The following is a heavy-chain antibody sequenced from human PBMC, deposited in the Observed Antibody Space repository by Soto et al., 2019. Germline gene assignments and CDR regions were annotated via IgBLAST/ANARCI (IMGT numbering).Heavy chain of an antibody. CDR3: SRPSYYYDSSGFEPGAFDI. Sequence: PGGSLRLSCTGSGFTFGNNAMTWFRQAPGKGLEWVGFIRSKNYGRTTEYAASVQGRFTISRDDSKGIAYPEMNSLTTDDTAVYYCSRPSYYYDSSGFEPGAFDIWGQGTMVTVSS. J-gene: IGHJ3*02. CDR1: GFTFGNNA. V-gene: IGHV3-49*03. CDR2: IRSKNYGRTT. D-gene: IGHD3-22*01.